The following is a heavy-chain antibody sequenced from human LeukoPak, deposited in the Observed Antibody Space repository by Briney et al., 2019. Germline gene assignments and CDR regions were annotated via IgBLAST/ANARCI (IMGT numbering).Heavy chain of an antibody. CDR3: ARLITEDYYDSSGPIIDY. V-gene: IGHV1-8*01. D-gene: IGHD3-22*01. Sequence: AASVKVSCKASGYTFTSYDINWVRQATGQGLEWMGWMNPNSGNTGYAQKFQGRVTMTRNTSISTAYMELSSLRSEDTAVYYCARLITEDYYDSSGPIIDYWGQGTLVTVSS. J-gene: IGHJ4*02. CDR2: MNPNSGNT. CDR1: GYTFTSYD.